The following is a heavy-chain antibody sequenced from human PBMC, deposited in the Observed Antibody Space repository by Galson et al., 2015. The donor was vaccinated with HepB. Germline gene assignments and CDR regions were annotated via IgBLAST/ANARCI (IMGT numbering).Heavy chain of an antibody. CDR3: ASSRGGVAARLGGAYYYYGMDV. V-gene: IGHV1-3*01. CDR2: INAGNGNT. D-gene: IGHD6-6*01. CDR1: GYTFTSYA. J-gene: IGHJ6*02. Sequence: SVKVSCKASGYTFTSYAMHWVRQAPGQRLEWMGWINAGNGNTRYSQKFQGRVTITMDTSASTAYMELSSLSSEDTAVYYCASSRGGVAARLGGAYYYYGMDVWGQGTTVTVSS.